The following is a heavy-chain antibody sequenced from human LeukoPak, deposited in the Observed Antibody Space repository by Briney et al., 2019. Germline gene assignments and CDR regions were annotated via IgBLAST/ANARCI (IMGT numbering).Heavy chain of an antibody. CDR2: INHSGST. V-gene: IGHV4-34*01. CDR1: GGSFSGYY. J-gene: IGHJ5*02. CDR3: ARGLRSRHLSLNWFDP. D-gene: IGHD3-16*01. Sequence: SETLSLTCAVYGGSFSGYYWSWIRQPPGKGLEWIGEINHSGSTNYNPSLKSRVTISVDTSKNQFSLKLSSVTAADTAAYYCARGLRSRHLSLNWFDPWGQGTLVTVSS.